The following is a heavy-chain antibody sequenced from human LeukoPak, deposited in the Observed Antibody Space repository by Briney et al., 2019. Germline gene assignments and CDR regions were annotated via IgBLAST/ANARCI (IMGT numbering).Heavy chain of an antibody. CDR1: GFTFDDNG. J-gene: IGHJ6*03. CDR3: AREDWVPDCSGGSCYYMDA. CDR2: INWNGGST. D-gene: IGHD2-15*01. Sequence: PGGSLRLSCAASGFTFDDNGMSWVRQAPGKGLEWVSGINWNGGSTGYADSVKGRFTISRDNAKNSLYLQMNSLRAEDTALYYCAREDWVPDCSGGSCYYMDAWGKGTTVTVSS. V-gene: IGHV3-20*04.